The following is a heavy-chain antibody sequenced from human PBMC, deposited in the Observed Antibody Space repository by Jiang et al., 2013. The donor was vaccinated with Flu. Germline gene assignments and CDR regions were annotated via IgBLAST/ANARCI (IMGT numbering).Heavy chain of an antibody. V-gene: IGHV4-39*07. Sequence: GLVKPSETLSLTCSVSGGSFRSSSYFWVWIRQPPGKGLEWIGTIYTSGSTNYNPSLKSRVTISVDTSKNQFSLKLSSVTAADTAVYYCARVFVSFQFGAANHGVRENWFDPWGQGTLVTVSS. D-gene: IGHD3-10*01. CDR1: GGSFRSSSYF. CDR3: ARVFVSFQFGAANHGVRENWFDP. CDR2: IYTSGST. J-gene: IGHJ5*02.